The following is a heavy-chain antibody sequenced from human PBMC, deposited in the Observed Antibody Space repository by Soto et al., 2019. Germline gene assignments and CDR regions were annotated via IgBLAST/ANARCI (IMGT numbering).Heavy chain of an antibody. CDR2: IWYDGSNK. Sequence: GGSLRLSCAASGFTFSSYGMHWVRQAPGKGLEWVAVIWYDGSNKYYADSVKGRFTISRDNSKNTLYLQMNSLRAEDTAVYYCARDEVPATSITIFGVVNWGQGTLVTVSS. CDR3: ARDEVPATSITIFGVVN. D-gene: IGHD3-3*01. J-gene: IGHJ4*02. CDR1: GFTFSSYG. V-gene: IGHV3-33*01.